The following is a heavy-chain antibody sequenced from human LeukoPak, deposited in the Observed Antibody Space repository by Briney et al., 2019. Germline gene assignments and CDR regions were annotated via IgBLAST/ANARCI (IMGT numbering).Heavy chain of an antibody. CDR3: AKEITFGGVIDY. D-gene: IGHD3-16*02. J-gene: IGHJ4*02. CDR2: ISGSGGTT. Sequence: GGSLRLSCAASGFTFTTYAMSWVRQAPGKGLEWVSAISGSGGTTYYADSVKGRFTTSRDNSKNTLYVQMNSLRAEDTAVYYCAKEITFGGVIDYWGQGTLVTVSP. V-gene: IGHV3-23*01. CDR1: GFTFTTYA.